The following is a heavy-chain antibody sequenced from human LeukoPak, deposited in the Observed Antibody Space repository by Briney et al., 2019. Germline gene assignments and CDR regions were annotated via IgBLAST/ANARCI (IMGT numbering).Heavy chain of an antibody. Sequence: GGSLRLSCAASGFSVSSYYMIWVRQAPGKGLEWVSVIYSGGGTYYADSVKGRFTISRDNSKNTVYLQMNSLRAEDTAVYYCARGLSGYAWGYWGQGTLVTVSS. V-gene: IGHV3-53*01. CDR1: GFSVSSYY. D-gene: IGHD5-12*01. J-gene: IGHJ4*02. CDR3: ARGLSGYAWGY. CDR2: IYSGGGT.